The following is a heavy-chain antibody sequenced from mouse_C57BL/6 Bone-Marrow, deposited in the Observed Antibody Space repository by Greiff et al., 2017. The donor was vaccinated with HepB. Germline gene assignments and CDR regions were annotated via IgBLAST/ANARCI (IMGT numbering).Heavy chain of an antibody. D-gene: IGHD2-1*01. CDR2: IDPSDSDT. Sequence: VQLQQPGAELVMPGASVKLSCKASGYTFTSYWMHWVKQRPEQGLEWIGYIDPSDSDTNYNQKFKGKSTLTVDKSSSTAYMQLSSLTSDDSAVYYCAAYGNCGYWGQGTTLTVSS. CDR3: AAYGNCGY. CDR1: GYTFTSYW. J-gene: IGHJ2*01. V-gene: IGHV1-69*01.